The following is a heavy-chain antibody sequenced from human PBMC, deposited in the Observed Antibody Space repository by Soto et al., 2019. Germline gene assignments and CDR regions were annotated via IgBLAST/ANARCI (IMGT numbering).Heavy chain of an antibody. D-gene: IGHD2-2*01. V-gene: IGHV1-18*01. CDR3: ARCRVVVLPAGVVALLT. J-gene: IGHJ5*01. CDR2: MSSYNGNT. Sequence: SSVKLSCKAPGHTLTCYGISLVRHAPGQGLEWLRGMSSYNGNTSYAQKLQGRVTMTTDTSTSTAYMELSDLNSDDTAVYYCARCRVVVLPAGVVALLTWGQGTLVTVSS. CDR1: GHTLTCYG.